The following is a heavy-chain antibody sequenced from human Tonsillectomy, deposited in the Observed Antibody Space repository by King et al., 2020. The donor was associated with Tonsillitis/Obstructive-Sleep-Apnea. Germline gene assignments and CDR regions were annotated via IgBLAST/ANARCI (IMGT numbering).Heavy chain of an antibody. J-gene: IGHJ4*02. CDR2: ISSSSSYI. CDR1: GFTFSSYS. V-gene: IGHV3-21*01. D-gene: IGHD5-24*01. CDR3: ARDPLGDGYNPTNY. Sequence: VQLVESGGGLVKPGGSLRLSCAASGFTFSSYSMNWVRQAPGKGLEWVSSISSSSSYIYYADSVKGRFTISRDNAKNSLYLQMNSPRAEDTAVYYCARDPLGDGYNPTNYWGQGTLVTVSS.